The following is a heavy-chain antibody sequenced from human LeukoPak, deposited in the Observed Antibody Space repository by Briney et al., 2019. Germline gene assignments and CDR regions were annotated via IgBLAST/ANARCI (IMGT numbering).Heavy chain of an antibody. J-gene: IGHJ6*02. CDR3: AKGAVDV. V-gene: IGHV3-53*04. CDR2: IYSGGST. Sequence: GGSLRLSCAASGFTVSSNYMSWVRQAPGKGLEWVSVIYSGGSTYYADSVKGRFTISRHNSKNTLYLQMNSLRTEDSALYYCAKGAVDVWGQGTTVTVSS. CDR1: GFTVSSNY.